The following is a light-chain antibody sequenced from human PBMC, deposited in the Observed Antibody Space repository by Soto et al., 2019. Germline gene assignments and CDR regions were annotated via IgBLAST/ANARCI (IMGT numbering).Light chain of an antibody. CDR1: SSDVGSYNL. CDR3: FSYAGNSVYV. V-gene: IGLV2-23*01. CDR2: EGT. Sequence: QSVLTQPASVSGSPGQSITISCTGTSSDVGSYNLVSWFQQLPGKVPKHIIYEGTKRPSGVSDRFSGSKSGYTASLTSSGLQAEDAADYYCFSYAGNSVYVFGTGTKVTVL. J-gene: IGLJ1*01.